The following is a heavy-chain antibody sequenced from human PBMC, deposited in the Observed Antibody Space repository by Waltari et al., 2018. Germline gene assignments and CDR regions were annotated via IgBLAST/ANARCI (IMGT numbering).Heavy chain of an antibody. V-gene: IGHV4-39*01. D-gene: IGHD2-15*01. CDR2: IYSSGST. J-gene: IGHJ4*02. CDR3: ARRRTGRDFDY. Sequence: QLQLQESGPGLVKPSETLSLTCTVSGAPLISRTYYWGWIRQPPGKGLEWIGSIYSSGSTYYNPSLKSRVTISVDTSKNQFSLKLSSVTAADTAVYYCARRRTGRDFDYWGQGTLVTVSS. CDR1: GAPLISRTYY.